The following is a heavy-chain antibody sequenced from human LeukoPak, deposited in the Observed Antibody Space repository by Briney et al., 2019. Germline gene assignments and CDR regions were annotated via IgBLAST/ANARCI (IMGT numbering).Heavy chain of an antibody. CDR1: GGSISSSSYY. Sequence: SETLSLTCTVSGGSISSSSYYWGWIRQPPGKGLEWIGSIYYSGSTYYNPSLKSRVTISVDTSKNQFSLKLSSVTAADTAVYYCARDTEVGASAFDIWGQGTMVTVSS. D-gene: IGHD1-26*01. CDR2: IYYSGST. V-gene: IGHV4-39*07. J-gene: IGHJ3*02. CDR3: ARDTEVGASAFDI.